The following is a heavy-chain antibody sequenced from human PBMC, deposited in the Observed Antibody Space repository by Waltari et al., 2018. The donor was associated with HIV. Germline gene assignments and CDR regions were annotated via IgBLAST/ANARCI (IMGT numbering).Heavy chain of an antibody. J-gene: IGHJ5*02. V-gene: IGHV4-39*01. CDR1: GGSISSSNFY. D-gene: IGHD2-15*01. CDR3: APHLRCSGVPCSLDP. CDR2: IYYSGTT. Sequence: QLQLHESGPGLVKSSETLSLTCNVPGGSISSSNFYWGWIRQPPGKGLEWIGNIYYSGTTYYNPSLRSRVTISVDTPKNQFSLKLSSVTAADTAMYYCAPHLRCSGVPCSLDPWGQGTQVIVSS.